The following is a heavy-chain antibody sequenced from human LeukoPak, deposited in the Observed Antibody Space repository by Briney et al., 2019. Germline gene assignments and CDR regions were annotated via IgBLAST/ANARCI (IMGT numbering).Heavy chain of an antibody. D-gene: IGHD2-2*01. CDR2: IIPIFGTA. CDR3: ANLAYCSSTSCYPRPVDY. J-gene: IGHJ4*02. CDR1: GGTFSSYA. V-gene: IGHV1-69*05. Sequence: ASVKVSCKASGGTFSSYAISWVRQAPGQGLEWMGGIIPIFGTANYAQKFQGRATITTDESTSTAYMELSSLRSEDTAVYYCANLAYCSSTSCYPRPVDYWGQGTLVTVSS.